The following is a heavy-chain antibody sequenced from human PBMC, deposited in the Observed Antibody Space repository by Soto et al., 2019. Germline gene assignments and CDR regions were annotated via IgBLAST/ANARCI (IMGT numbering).Heavy chain of an antibody. Sequence: EVQLIESGGGWVQPGTSLRVSCAASGFTFHEYAMHWVRQAPGKGLEVVSGISSDGDTIAYADSVQGRFTVFRDNAKNSLYLQMNSLRPEDTALYYCTKGGYDLIYYFGMDVWRQGTTVTVSS. CDR1: GFTFHEYA. J-gene: IGHJ6*02. CDR2: ISSDGDTI. D-gene: IGHD5-12*01. V-gene: IGHV3-9*01. CDR3: TKGGYDLIYYFGMDV.